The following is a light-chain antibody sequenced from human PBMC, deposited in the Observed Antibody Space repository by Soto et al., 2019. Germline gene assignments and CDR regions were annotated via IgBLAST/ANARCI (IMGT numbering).Light chain of an antibody. V-gene: IGKV1-5*03. CDR1: QSISIC. J-gene: IGKJ1*01. CDR2: TAS. CDR3: QQHNSYPRT. Sequence: DIQMTQSPSTLSASVGDRVTITCRASQSISICLAWYQQKPGKAPKLLIYTASNLERGVPSRFSGSGSGTEFTLTISSLQPDDFATYYCQQHNSYPRTFGQGTKVEIK.